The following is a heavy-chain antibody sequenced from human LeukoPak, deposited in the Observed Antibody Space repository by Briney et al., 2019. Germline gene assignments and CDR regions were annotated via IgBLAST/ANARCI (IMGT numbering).Heavy chain of an antibody. CDR2: IYSGGNT. Sequence: GGSLILSCTASGFSVSHNYMNWVPQAPGKGLEWVALIYSGGNTHYADSVKGRFTTSRDNSKNTLYLQMSSLRVEDTAVYYCTRDTPGIAASVSGGWGQGTLVTVSS. CDR3: TRDTPGIAASVSGG. D-gene: IGHD6-13*01. V-gene: IGHV3-53*01. J-gene: IGHJ4*02. CDR1: GFSVSHNY.